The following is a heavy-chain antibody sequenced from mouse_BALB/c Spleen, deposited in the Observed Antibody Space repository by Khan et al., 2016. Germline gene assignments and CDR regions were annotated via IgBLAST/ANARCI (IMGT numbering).Heavy chain of an antibody. CDR2: INPYNDGS. CDR1: GFTFTSYV. Sequence: VQLQQSGPELVKPGASVKMSCKASGFTFTSYVMHWVKQQPGQGLEWIGYINPYNDGSKYNEKFKGKATLTSDYSSSTAYMKLTSLTSEDSSVYDWARNDEALDYWGQGTSVTVSS. CDR3: ARNDEALDY. J-gene: IGHJ4*01. V-gene: IGHV1S136*01. D-gene: IGHD2-12*01.